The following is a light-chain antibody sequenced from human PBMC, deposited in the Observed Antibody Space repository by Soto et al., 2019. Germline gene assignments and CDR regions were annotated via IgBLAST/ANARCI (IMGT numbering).Light chain of an antibody. CDR2: EVS. J-gene: IGLJ1*01. CDR1: SSDVGGYKY. V-gene: IGLV2-14*01. CDR3: NSFTSSSTYV. Sequence: QSVLTQPASVSGSPGQSITISCTGTSSDVGGYKYVSWYQQHPGKAPKLIIYEVSKRPSGVSNRFSGSKSGNTASLTISGLQAEDETDYYCNSFTSSSTYVFGTGTKLTVL.